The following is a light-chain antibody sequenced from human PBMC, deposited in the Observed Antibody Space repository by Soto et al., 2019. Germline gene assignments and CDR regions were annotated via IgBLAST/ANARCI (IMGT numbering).Light chain of an antibody. CDR3: QQYGSSPGT. CDR1: QSGRDMY. Sequence: EIVLTQSPGTLSLSPGERATLSCRASQSGRDMYLAWYQQKPGQPPRLLIYGVSSRAYGIPDRFSGSGSGTDFTLTISRLEPEDFAVYYCQQYGSSPGTFGQGTKVEIK. J-gene: IGKJ1*01. V-gene: IGKV3-20*01. CDR2: GVS.